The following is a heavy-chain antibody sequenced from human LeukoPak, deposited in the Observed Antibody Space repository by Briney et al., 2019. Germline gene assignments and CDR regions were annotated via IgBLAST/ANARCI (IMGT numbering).Heavy chain of an antibody. J-gene: IGHJ3*01. Sequence: GGSLRLSCAASGFNFNTYWMTWVRQAPGKGLEWVANIKGDGSEEYYVDSVKGRFTISRDNAKNSLYLQMNSLRAEDTAVYYCARPRYCSSISCYFHAFDVWGQGTMVTVSS. V-gene: IGHV3-7*01. CDR2: IKGDGSEE. CDR1: GFNFNTYW. CDR3: ARPRYCSSISCYFHAFDV. D-gene: IGHD2-2*01.